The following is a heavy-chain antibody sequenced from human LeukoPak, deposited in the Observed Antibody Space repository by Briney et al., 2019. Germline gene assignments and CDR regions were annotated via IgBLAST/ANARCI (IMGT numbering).Heavy chain of an antibody. CDR2: ISSSSSYI. D-gene: IGHD3-10*01. V-gene: IGHV3-21*01. CDR1: GFTFSSYS. J-gene: IGHJ4*02. Sequence: GSLRLSCAASGFTFSSYSMNWVRQAPGKGLEWVSSISSSSSYIYYADSVKGRFTISRDNAKNSLYLQMNSLRAEDTAVYYCARGEITMVRGVIVYWGQGTLVTVSS. CDR3: ARGEITMVRGVIVY.